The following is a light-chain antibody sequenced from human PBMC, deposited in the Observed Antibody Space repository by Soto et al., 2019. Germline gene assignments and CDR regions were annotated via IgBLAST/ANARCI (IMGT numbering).Light chain of an antibody. CDR2: GAS. V-gene: IGKV3-20*01. CDR1: QSISRY. J-gene: IGKJ1*01. Sequence: IVLTQSPGTLSLSPGERTTLSCRASQSISRYLAWYQQKPGQGPRLLIYGASSSAAGTPGRFSGSGSGTDFTLTINRLEPEDFALYYCQQDGSSPPTFGQGTKVEIK. CDR3: QQDGSSPPT.